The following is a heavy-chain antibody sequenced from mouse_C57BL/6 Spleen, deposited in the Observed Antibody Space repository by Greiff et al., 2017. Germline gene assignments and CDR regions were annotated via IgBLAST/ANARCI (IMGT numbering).Heavy chain of an antibody. D-gene: IGHD1-1*01. CDR3: ARRVGSPHFDY. CDR1: GYTFTDYY. Sequence: EVQLQQSGPELVKPGASVKISCKASGYTFTDYYMNWVKQSHGKSLEWIGDINPNNGGTSYNQKFKGKATLTVDKSSSTAYMELRSLTSEDSAVYYCARRVGSPHFDYWGQGTTLTVSS. J-gene: IGHJ2*01. CDR2: INPNNGGT. V-gene: IGHV1-26*01.